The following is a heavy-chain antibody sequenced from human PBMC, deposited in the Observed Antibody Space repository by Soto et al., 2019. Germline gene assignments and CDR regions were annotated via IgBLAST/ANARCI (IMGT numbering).Heavy chain of an antibody. CDR2: TYYRSKWYN. CDR3: ARDGPYYYGMDV. Sequence: QTLSHTCTISGDSGSSNSAAWNWIRQSPSRGLEWLGRTYYRSKWYNDYAVSVKGRITINPDTSKNQFSLKLRSVTAADTALYFCARDGPYYYGMDVWGQGTTVTVSS. CDR1: GDSGSSNSAA. V-gene: IGHV6-1*01. J-gene: IGHJ6*02.